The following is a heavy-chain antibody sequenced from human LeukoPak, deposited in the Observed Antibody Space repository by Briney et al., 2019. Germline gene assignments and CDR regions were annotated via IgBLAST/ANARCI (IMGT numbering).Heavy chain of an antibody. CDR1: GFTVSSNY. V-gene: IGHV3-53*01. J-gene: IGHJ5*02. CDR3: ARGMSSGSRYGFDP. Sequence: GGSLRLSCAASGFTVSSNYMTWVRQAPGKGLEWVSIIYSSGSGGTTYYVDSVKGRFTISRDNAKNSLYLQMNSLRAEDTAVYYCARGMSSGSRYGFDPWGQGNLVTVSS. CDR2: IYSSGSGGTT. D-gene: IGHD6-19*01.